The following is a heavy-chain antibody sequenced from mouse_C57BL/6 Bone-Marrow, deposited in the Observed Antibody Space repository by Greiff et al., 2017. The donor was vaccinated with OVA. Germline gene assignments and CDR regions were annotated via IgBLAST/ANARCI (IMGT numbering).Heavy chain of an antibody. J-gene: IGHJ3*01. CDR3: ARSDYAWFAY. V-gene: IGHV1-19*01. CDR2: INPYNGGT. D-gene: IGHD2-4*01. Sequence: VQLQQSGPVLVKPGASVKMSCKASGYTFTDYYMNWVKQSHGKSLEWIGVINPYNGGTSYNQKFKGKATLTVDKSSSTAYMELNSPTSEDSAVYYCARSDYAWFAYWGQGTLVTVSA. CDR1: GYTFTDYY.